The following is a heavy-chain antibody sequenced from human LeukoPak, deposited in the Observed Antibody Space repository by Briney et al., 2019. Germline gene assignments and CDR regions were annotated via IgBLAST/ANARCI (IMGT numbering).Heavy chain of an antibody. CDR2: ISHDGSNE. CDR3: AKAGLYDILTGYPADMDV. D-gene: IGHD3-9*01. V-gene: IGHV3-30*04. CDR1: GFTFSSSA. J-gene: IGHJ6*03. Sequence: GGSLRLSCAASGFTFSSSAMHWVRQAPGKGLEWVAFISHDGSNEYYADSVKGRFTISRDNSKNTLYLQMNSLRAEDTAVYYCAKAGLYDILTGYPADMDVWGKGTTVTVSS.